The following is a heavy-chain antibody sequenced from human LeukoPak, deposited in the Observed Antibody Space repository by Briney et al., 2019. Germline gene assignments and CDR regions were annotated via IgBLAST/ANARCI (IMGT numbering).Heavy chain of an antibody. Sequence: SETLSLTCTVSGVSISSNYWSWIRQPPGKGLEWIGYIYYSGSTNYNPSLKSRVTISVDTSKNQFSLKLSSVTAADTAVYYCARPMRSSGWYDSWGQGTLVTVSS. CDR3: ARPMRSSGWYDS. V-gene: IGHV4-59*08. CDR1: GVSISSNY. J-gene: IGHJ5*02. CDR2: IYYSGST. D-gene: IGHD6-19*01.